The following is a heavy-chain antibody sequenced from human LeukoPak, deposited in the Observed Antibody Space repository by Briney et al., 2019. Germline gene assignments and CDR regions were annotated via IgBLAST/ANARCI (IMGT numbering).Heavy chain of an antibody. CDR1: GYTFTSYD. V-gene: IGHV1-8*01. Sequence: ASVKVSCKASGYTFTSYDINWVRQATGQGLEWMGWMNPNSGNTGYAQKFQGRVTMTRNTSISTAYMELSSLRSEDTAVYYCARELLYCSGGSCYSPLGYRGQGTLVTVSS. CDR2: MNPNSGNT. CDR3: ARELLYCSGGSCYSPLGY. J-gene: IGHJ4*02. D-gene: IGHD2-15*01.